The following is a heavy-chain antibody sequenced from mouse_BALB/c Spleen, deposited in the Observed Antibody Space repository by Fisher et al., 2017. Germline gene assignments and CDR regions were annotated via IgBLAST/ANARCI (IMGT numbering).Heavy chain of an antibody. V-gene: IGHV14-2*02. Sequence: KFKGKATITADTSSNTAYLQLSSLTSEDTAVYYCARRIYYDYPYAMDYWGQGTSVTVSS. CDR3: ARRIYYDYPYAMDY. D-gene: IGHD2-4*01. J-gene: IGHJ4*01.